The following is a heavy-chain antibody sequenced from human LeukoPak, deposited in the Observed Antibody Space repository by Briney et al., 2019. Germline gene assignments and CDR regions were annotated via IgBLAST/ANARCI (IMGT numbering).Heavy chain of an antibody. D-gene: IGHD1-26*01. CDR3: SSSIGSYYA. CDR2: IYHSGST. V-gene: IGHV4-39*01. J-gene: IGHJ4*02. Sequence: SETLSLTCTVSGGSFSSSSYYWGWIRQPPGKGLEWIGSIYHSGSTYYNPSLKRRVTISVDTSKNQCSLKVSSVTAADTAVYYCSSSIGSYYAWGQGTLVIVSS. CDR1: GGSFSSSSYY.